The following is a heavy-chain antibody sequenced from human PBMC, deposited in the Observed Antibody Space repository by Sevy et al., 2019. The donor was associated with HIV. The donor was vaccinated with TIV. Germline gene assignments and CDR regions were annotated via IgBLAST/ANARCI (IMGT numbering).Heavy chain of an antibody. CDR3: ARGELGLNSFDY. CDR2: IIPIFGTA. CDR1: GGTFSSYA. D-gene: IGHD7-27*01. Sequence: ASVKVSCKASGGTFSSYAISWVRQAPGQGLEWMGGIIPIFGTANYAQKFQGRVTITADKSTSTPYMELSSLRSEDTAVYYCARGELGLNSFDYWGQGTLVTVSS. J-gene: IGHJ4*02. V-gene: IGHV1-69*06.